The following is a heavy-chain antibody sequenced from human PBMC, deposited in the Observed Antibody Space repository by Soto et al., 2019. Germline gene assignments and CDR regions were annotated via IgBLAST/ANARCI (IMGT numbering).Heavy chain of an antibody. CDR2: INPNSGGT. CDR1: GYTFTGYY. CDR3: ARERVLWAEYYYYYYGMDV. Sequence: GASVKVSCKASGYTFTGYYMHWMRQAPGQGLEWMGWINPNSGGTNYAQKFQGWVTMTRDTSISTAYMELSRLRSDDTAVYYCARERVLWAEYYYYYYGMDVWGQGTTVTVS. J-gene: IGHJ6*02. V-gene: IGHV1-2*04. D-gene: IGHD3-10*01.